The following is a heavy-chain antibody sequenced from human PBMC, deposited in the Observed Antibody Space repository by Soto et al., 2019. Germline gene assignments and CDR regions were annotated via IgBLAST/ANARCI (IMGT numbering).Heavy chain of an antibody. CDR3: ATGPFAEAPVQFDWLLFPRLRFDY. D-gene: IGHD3-9*01. Sequence: GASVKVSCKASGYTFTSYYMHWVRQAPGQGLEWMGIINPSGGSTSYAQKFQGRVTMTRDTSTSTVYMELSSLRSEDTAVYYCATGPFAEAPVQFDWLLFPRLRFDYWGQGTLVPVSS. CDR1: GYTFTSYY. CDR2: INPSGGST. V-gene: IGHV1-46*01. J-gene: IGHJ4*02.